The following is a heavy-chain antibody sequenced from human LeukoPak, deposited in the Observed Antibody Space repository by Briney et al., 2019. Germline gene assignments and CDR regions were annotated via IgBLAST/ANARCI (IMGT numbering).Heavy chain of an antibody. CDR2: INHSGST. V-gene: IGHV4-34*01. Sequence: SETQSLTCAVYGGSFSGYYWSWIRQPPGKGLEWIGEINHSGSTNYNPSLKSRVTISVDTSKNQFSLKLSSVTAADTAVYYCARVGGVERDYWGQGTLVTVSS. J-gene: IGHJ4*02. D-gene: IGHD3-3*01. CDR3: ARVGGVERDY. CDR1: GGSFSGYY.